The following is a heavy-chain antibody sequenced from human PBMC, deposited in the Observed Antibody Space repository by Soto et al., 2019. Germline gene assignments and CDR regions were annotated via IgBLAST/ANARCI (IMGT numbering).Heavy chain of an antibody. CDR2: IYPGDSDT. CDR1: GYSFTSYW. D-gene: IGHD6-6*01. Sequence: PGESLKISCKGSGYSFTSYWIGWVRQMPGKGLEWMGIIYPGDSDTRYSPSFQGQVTISADKSISTAYLQWSSLKASDTAMYYCARLKSIAARNYIPHGYMEFWGKGTTVTVSS. V-gene: IGHV5-51*01. J-gene: IGHJ6*03. CDR3: ARLKSIAARNYIPHGYMEF.